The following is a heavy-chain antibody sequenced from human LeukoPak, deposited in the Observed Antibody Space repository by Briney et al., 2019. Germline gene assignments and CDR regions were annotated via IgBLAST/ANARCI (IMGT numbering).Heavy chain of an antibody. CDR1: GFTFSNYA. CDR2: ISESGGNT. Sequence: GGSLRLSCAASGFTFSNYAMNWVRQAPGKGLEWVSGISESGGNTFYADSVKGRFTISRDNSKNTLYLQMNSLRAEDTAVYYCAKTRLHSGSAPNSHWGQGTLVTVSS. V-gene: IGHV3-23*01. J-gene: IGHJ4*02. CDR3: AKTRLHSGSAPNSH. D-gene: IGHD1-26*01.